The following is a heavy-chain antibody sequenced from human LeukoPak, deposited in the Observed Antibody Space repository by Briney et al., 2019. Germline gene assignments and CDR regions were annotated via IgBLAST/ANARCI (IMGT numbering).Heavy chain of an antibody. D-gene: IGHD2-2*01. CDR2: INHSGST. CDR3: ARGTIVVVPAASSWFDP. Sequence: SETLSLTCAVYGESFSGYYWSWIRQPPGKGLEWIGEINHSGSTNYNPSLKSRVTISVDTSKNQFALKLSSVTAADTAVYYCARGTIVVVPAASSWFDPWGQGTLVTVSS. J-gene: IGHJ5*02. CDR1: GESFSGYY. V-gene: IGHV4-34*01.